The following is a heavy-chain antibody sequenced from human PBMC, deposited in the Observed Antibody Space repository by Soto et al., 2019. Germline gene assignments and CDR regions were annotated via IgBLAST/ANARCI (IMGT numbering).Heavy chain of an antibody. Sequence: EVQLLESGGGLVQPGGSLRLSCAASGFTFSNYWMSWVRQAPGEGLEWVANMKQDGSERYYVDSVKGRFTISRNNAKNSMFLQMDSQGAVDTAIYDCTRDRSGTMLFWGQGTLVNVSS. V-gene: IGHV3-7*01. CDR2: MKQDGSER. D-gene: IGHD1-7*01. CDR3: TRDRSGTMLF. CDR1: GFTFSNYW. J-gene: IGHJ4*02.